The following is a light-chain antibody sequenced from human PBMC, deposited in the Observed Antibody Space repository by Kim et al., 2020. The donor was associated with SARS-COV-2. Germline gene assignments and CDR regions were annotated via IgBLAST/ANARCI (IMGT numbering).Light chain of an antibody. CDR1: QSLAHRDGNTY. J-gene: IGKJ1*01. Sequence: RPASSSCGATQSLAHRDGNTYLSWFHQRPGQSPRRLIYKVSERESGVPDRFSGSGSGTDFTLKITRVEAEDVGVYYCLQGTYWPTFGQGTKVDIK. CDR2: KVS. V-gene: IGKV2-30*02. CDR3: LQGTYWPT.